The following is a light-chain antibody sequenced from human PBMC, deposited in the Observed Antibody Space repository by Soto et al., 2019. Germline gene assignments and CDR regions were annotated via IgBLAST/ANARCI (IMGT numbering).Light chain of an antibody. CDR1: ISDVGGYNY. J-gene: IGLJ2*01. V-gene: IGLV2-14*01. CDR2: DVS. CDR3: SSYTSSSAVV. Sequence: QSALTQPASVSGSPGQSITISCTGTISDVGGYNYVSWYQQHPGKAPKLMIYDVSNRPSGVSNRFSGSKSGNTASLTISGLQADEEADYYCSSYTSSSAVVFGGGTKLTVL.